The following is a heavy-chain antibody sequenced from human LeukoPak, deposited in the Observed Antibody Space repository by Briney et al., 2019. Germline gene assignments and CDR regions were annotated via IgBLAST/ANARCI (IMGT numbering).Heavy chain of an antibody. J-gene: IGHJ4*02. V-gene: IGHV3-48*03. CDR2: ISSSGSTI. CDR1: GFTFSSYE. CDR3: ATGIAAAGSKFDY. D-gene: IGHD6-13*01. Sequence: GGSLRLSCAASGFTFSSYEMNWVRQAPGKGLEWDSYISSSGSTIYYADSVKGRFTISRDNAKNSLYLQMNSLRAEDTAVYYCATGIAAAGSKFDYWGQGTLVTVSS.